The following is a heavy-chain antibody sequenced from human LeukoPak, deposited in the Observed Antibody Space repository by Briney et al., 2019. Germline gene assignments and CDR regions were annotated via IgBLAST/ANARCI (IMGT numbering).Heavy chain of an antibody. CDR1: GFTLSSNY. CDR2: IYSGGRT. CDR3: ARGHSGSYPPYFDY. Sequence: PGGSLRLSGAASGFTLSSNYMSWVRQAPGKGLGWVSVIYSGGRTYYADSVKGGFSLSRDTSKNTLYFQMNRLRGEDAGVDYCARGHSGSYPPYFDYWGQGTLVTVSS. D-gene: IGHD1-26*01. J-gene: IGHJ4*02. V-gene: IGHV3-66*02.